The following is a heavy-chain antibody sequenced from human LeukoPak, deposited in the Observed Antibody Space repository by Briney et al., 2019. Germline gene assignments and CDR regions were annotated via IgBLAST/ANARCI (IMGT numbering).Heavy chain of an antibody. J-gene: IGHJ4*02. CDR2: ISISGGAT. CDR1: GLTLSSYA. Sequence: GGSLRLSCAASGLTLSSYAMSWVRQAPGKGLEWVSAISISGGATYYEDSVKGRFTISRDNAKNTLSLQMNSLRAEDTAVYYCAKFSLGGKNSFDYWGQGTLVTVSS. D-gene: IGHD2-15*01. CDR3: AKFSLGGKNSFDY. V-gene: IGHV3-23*01.